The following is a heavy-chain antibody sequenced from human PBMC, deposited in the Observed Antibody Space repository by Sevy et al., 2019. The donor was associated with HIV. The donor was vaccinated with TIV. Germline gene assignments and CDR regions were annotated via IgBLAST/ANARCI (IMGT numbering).Heavy chain of an antibody. V-gene: IGHV3-64D*06. J-gene: IGHJ6*03. CDR2: ISSNGGST. D-gene: IGHD3-3*01. Sequence: GGSLRLSCSASGFTFSSYAMHWVRQAPGKGLEYVSAISSNGGSTYYADSVKGRFTISRDNSKNTLYLQMSSLRAEDTAAYYCVKDRVTIFGVVIINYYYYMDVWGKGTTVTVSS. CDR1: GFTFSSYA. CDR3: VKDRVTIFGVVIINYYYYMDV.